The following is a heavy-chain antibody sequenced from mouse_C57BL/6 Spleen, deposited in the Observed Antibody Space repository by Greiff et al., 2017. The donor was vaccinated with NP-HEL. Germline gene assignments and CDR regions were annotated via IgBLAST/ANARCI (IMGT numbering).Heavy chain of an antibody. CDR3: ARPYYYGSVSYFDY. V-gene: IGHV5-17*01. CDR2: ISSGSSTI. CDR1: GFTFSDYG. D-gene: IGHD1-1*01. J-gene: IGHJ2*01. Sequence: EVKLMESGGGLVKPGGSLKLSCAASGFTFSDYGMHWVRQAPEKGLEWVAYISSGSSTIYYADTVKGRFTISRDNAKNTLFLQMTSLRSEDTAMYYCARPYYYGSVSYFDYWGQGTTLTVSS.